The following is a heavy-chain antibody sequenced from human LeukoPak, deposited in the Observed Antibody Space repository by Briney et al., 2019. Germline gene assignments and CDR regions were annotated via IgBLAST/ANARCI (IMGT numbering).Heavy chain of an antibody. CDR1: GFTFSSYD. Sequence: GGSLRLSCAASGFTFSSYDMHWVRQATGKGLEWVSAIGTAGDTYYPGSVKGRFTISRENAKNSLYLQMNSLRAGDTAVYYCARPHRDYYGSGSTTLDYWGQGTLVTVSS. J-gene: IGHJ4*02. CDR2: IGTAGDT. CDR3: ARPHRDYYGSGSTTLDY. V-gene: IGHV3-13*01. D-gene: IGHD3-10*01.